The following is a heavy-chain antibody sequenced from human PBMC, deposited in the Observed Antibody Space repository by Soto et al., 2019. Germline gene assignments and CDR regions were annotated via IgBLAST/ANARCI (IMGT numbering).Heavy chain of an antibody. CDR2: INPNSGGT. Sequence: ASVKVSCKASGYTFTGYYMHWVRQAPGQGLEWMGWINPNSGGTNYAQKFQGRVTMTRDTSISTAYMELSRLRSDDTAVYYCARDAKRAEDYGDLISRRVYYYYYGMDVWGQGTTVTVSS. CDR3: ARDAKRAEDYGDLISRRVYYYYYGMDV. J-gene: IGHJ6*02. CDR1: GYTFTGYY. D-gene: IGHD4-17*01. V-gene: IGHV1-2*02.